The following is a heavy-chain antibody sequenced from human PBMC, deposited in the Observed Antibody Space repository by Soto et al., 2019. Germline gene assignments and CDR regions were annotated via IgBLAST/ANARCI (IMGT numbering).Heavy chain of an antibody. CDR1: GGSISSGGYY. V-gene: IGHV4-31*03. CDR3: ARDQSDYGDYETSGYGMDV. J-gene: IGHJ6*02. D-gene: IGHD4-17*01. CDR2: IYYSGST. Sequence: QVQLQESGPGLVKPSQTLSLTCTVSGGSISSGGYYWSWIRQHPGKGLEWIVYIYYSGSTYYNPSLKSRVTISVDTSKNQFSLKLSSVTAADTAVYYCARDQSDYGDYETSGYGMDVWGQGTTVTVSS.